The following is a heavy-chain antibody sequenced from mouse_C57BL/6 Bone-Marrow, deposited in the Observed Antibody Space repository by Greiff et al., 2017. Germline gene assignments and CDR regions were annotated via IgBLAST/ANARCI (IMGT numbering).Heavy chain of an antibody. CDR1: GFNIKDDY. V-gene: IGHV14-4*01. J-gene: IGHJ1*03. CDR2: LDPENGDT. D-gene: IGHD1-1*01. Sequence: EVKLQESGAELVRPGASVKLSCTASGFNIKDDYMHWVKQRPEQGLEWIGWLDPENGDTEYASKFQGKATITADTSSNTAYLQLSSLTSEDTAVYYCTFLYYGSSFDVWGTGTTVTVSS. CDR3: TFLYYGSSFDV.